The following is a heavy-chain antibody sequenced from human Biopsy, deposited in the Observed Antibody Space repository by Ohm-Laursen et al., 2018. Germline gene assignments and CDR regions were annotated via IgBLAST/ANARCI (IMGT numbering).Heavy chain of an antibody. CDR2: IVVGGGNT. CDR1: GFTFNRSA. V-gene: IGHV1-58*02. Sequence: SVKVSCKASGFTFNRSAMQWVRQARGQRLEWIGWIVVGGGNTNYAQKFQERVTITRDMSISTAYMELSSLRSEDTAVYYCCCRSPFGVVIRSNKYYYYGMDVWGQGTTVTVSS. CDR3: CCRSPFGVVIRSNKYYYYGMDV. D-gene: IGHD3-3*01. J-gene: IGHJ6*02.